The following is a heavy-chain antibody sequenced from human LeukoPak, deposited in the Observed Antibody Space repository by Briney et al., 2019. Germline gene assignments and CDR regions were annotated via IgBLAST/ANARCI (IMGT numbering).Heavy chain of an antibody. Sequence: GGSLRLSCAASGFTFSSYGMSWVRQAPGKGLEWVSAISGSGGSTYYADSVKGRFTISRDNSKNTLYRQMNSLRAEDTAVYYCAKDNEWELLRPDAFDIWGQGTMVTVSS. CDR1: GFTFSSYG. J-gene: IGHJ3*02. CDR2: ISGSGGST. D-gene: IGHD1-26*01. V-gene: IGHV3-23*01. CDR3: AKDNEWELLRPDAFDI.